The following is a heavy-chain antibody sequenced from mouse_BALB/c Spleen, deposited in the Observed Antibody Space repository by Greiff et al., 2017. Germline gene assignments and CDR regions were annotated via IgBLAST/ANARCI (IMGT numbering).Heavy chain of an antibody. Sequence: EVKLVESGGGLVKPGGSLKLSCAASGFTFSDYYMYWVRQTPEKRLEWVATISDGGSYTYYPDSVKGRFTISRDNAKNNLYLQMSSLKSEDTAMYYCARGGGYLYWYFDVWGAGTTVTVSS. CDR2: ISDGGSYT. CDR3: ARGGGYLYWYFDV. J-gene: IGHJ1*01. CDR1: GFTFSDYY. V-gene: IGHV5-4*02.